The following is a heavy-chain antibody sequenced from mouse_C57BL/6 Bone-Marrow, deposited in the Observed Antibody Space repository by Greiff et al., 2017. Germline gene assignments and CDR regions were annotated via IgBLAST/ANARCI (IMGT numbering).Heavy chain of an antibody. V-gene: IGHV1-69*01. J-gene: IGHJ1*03. CDR1: GYTFTSYW. D-gene: IGHD2-2*01. CDR2: IDPSDSYT. Sequence: QVQLQQPGAELVMPGASVKLSCKASGYTFTSYWMHWVKQRPGQGLEWIGEIDPSDSYTNYNQKFKGKSTLTVDKSSSTAYMQLSSLTSGDSAVYYWARRLPYWNSEVGGTGTTVTVSS. CDR3: ARRLPYWNSEV.